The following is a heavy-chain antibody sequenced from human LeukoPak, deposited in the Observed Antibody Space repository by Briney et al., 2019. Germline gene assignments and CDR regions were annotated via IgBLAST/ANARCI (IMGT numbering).Heavy chain of an antibody. CDR2: IYYRGST. Sequence: SQTLSLTCTVSGGSISSGDYYWSWIRQPPGKGLEWNRYIYYRGSTYYNASLKSRVTISVDTSKNQFSLKLSSVTAADTAVYYCAGARGYSYGSPFGCWGQGTLVSVS. J-gene: IGHJ4*02. CDR3: AGARGYSYGSPFGC. V-gene: IGHV4-30-4*01. CDR1: GGSISSGDYY. D-gene: IGHD5-18*01.